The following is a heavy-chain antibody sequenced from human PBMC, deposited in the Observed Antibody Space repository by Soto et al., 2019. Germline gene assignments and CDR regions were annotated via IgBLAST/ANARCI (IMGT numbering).Heavy chain of an antibody. D-gene: IGHD6-13*01. Sequence: EVQLVESGGGLVQPGESLRLSCAASGFTFSSYWMHWVRQAPGKGLVWVSRINSDGSTTSYADSVKGRFAITRDNAKNTQYLQMNSLRAEDTAVYYCARVLTGSWTRFDPWGQVTLVSVSS. J-gene: IGHJ5*02. CDR2: INSDGSTT. CDR1: GFTFSSYW. CDR3: ARVLTGSWTRFDP. V-gene: IGHV3-74*01.